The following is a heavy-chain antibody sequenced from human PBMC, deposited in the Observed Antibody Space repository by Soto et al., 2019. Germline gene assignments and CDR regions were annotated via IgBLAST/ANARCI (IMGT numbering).Heavy chain of an antibody. V-gene: IGHV4-34*01. Sequence: PSETLSLTCAVYGGSFSGYYWSWIRQPPGKGLEWIGEINHSGSTNYNPSLKSRVTISVDTSKNQFSLKLSSVTAADTAVYYCARSLRLTKQVYYYYMDVWGKGTTVTVSS. CDR1: GGSFSGYY. D-gene: IGHD4-17*01. CDR2: INHSGST. CDR3: ARSLRLTKQVYYYYMDV. J-gene: IGHJ6*03.